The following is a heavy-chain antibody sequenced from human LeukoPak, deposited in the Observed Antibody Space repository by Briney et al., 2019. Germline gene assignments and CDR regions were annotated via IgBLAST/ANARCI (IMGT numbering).Heavy chain of an antibody. D-gene: IGHD1-26*01. Sequence: SETLSLTCTVSGDSISTGSFYWSWIRQPAGRGLEWIGRIYTSGSTKYNPPLKSRVTISLDASKNQFSLKLISVTAADAAVYYCARHRPLGIVGAPREAFDIWGQGTMVTVSS. J-gene: IGHJ3*02. V-gene: IGHV4-61*02. CDR3: ARHRPLGIVGAPREAFDI. CDR1: GDSISTGSFY. CDR2: IYTSGST.